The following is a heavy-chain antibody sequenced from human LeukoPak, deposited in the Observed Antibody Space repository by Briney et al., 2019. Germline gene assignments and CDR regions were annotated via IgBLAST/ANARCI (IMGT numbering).Heavy chain of an antibody. CDR3: ARKRGGDLYYFDY. CDR1: GITLSNYG. CDR2: ISDSGGRT. D-gene: IGHD2-21*02. Sequence: GGSLRLSCAVSGITLSNYGMSWVRQAPGKGLEWVAGISDSGGRTNYADSVKGRFTISRDNAKNSLYLQMNSLRAEDTAVYYCARKRGGDLYYFDYWGQGTLVTVSS. V-gene: IGHV3-23*01. J-gene: IGHJ4*02.